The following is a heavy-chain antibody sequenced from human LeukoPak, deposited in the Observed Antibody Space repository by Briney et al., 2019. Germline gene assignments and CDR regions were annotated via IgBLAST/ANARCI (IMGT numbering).Heavy chain of an antibody. CDR1: GFTFSDNN. D-gene: IGHD5-18*01. CDR3: AKDRGYSYGTEGDY. V-gene: IGHV3-11*01. CDR2: ISSSGSTI. Sequence: TGGSLRLSCAASGFTFSDNNMNWIRQVRGKGLEWVSYISSSGSTIYYADSVEGRFTISRDNAENSLYLQMNSLRAEDTAVYYCAKDRGYSYGTEGDYWGQGTLVTVSS. J-gene: IGHJ4*02.